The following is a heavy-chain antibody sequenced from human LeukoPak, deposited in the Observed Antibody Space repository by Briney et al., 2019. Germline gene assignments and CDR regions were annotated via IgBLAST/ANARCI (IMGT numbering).Heavy chain of an antibody. V-gene: IGHV4-4*02. D-gene: IGHD5/OR15-5a*01. CDR3: ASIVSRSNWFDP. CDR2: IYHSGSA. Sequence: SETLSLTSAVSGGSTSSSNWWSCVCQPPEKGLEWIGEIYHSGSANYNTSLKSRVTISVDKSKNHFSLKLNSVTAADTAVYYCASIVSRSNWFDPWGQGTLVTVSP. CDR1: GGSTSSSNW. J-gene: IGHJ5*02.